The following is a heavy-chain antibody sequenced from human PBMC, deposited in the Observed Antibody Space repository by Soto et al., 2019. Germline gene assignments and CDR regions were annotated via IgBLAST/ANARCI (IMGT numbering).Heavy chain of an antibody. CDR1: GGSISSGGYY. J-gene: IGHJ5*02. CDR2: IYYSGST. CDR3: ARASYSSSWYSFNWFDP. D-gene: IGHD6-13*01. V-gene: IGHV4-31*03. Sequence: QVQLQESGPGLVKPSQTLSLTCTVSGGSISSGGYYWSWIRQHPGKGLEWIGYIYYSGSTYYNPSLTSRVTIPVDTSKNQFSLKLSSVTAADTAVYYCARASYSSSWYSFNWFDPWGQGTLVTVSS.